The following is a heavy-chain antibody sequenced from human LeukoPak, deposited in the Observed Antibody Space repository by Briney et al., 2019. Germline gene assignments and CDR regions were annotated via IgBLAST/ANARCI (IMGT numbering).Heavy chain of an antibody. CDR1: GGSISSYY. Sequence: SETLSLTCTVSGGSISSYYWSWIRQPPGKGLEWIGYIYHSGSTYYNPSLKSRVTISVDRSKNQFSLNLSSVTAADTAVYYCASWYCSSTSCPGYYGMDVWGQGTTVTVSS. V-gene: IGHV4-59*12. CDR3: ASWYCSSTSCPGYYGMDV. J-gene: IGHJ6*02. CDR2: IYHSGST. D-gene: IGHD2-2*01.